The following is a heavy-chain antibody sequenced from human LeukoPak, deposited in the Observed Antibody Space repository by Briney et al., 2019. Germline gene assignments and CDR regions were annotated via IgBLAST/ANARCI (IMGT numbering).Heavy chain of an antibody. CDR3: ARNNLYYYDSSGYYYPYYRYYYMDV. J-gene: IGHJ6*03. D-gene: IGHD3-22*01. CDR1: GFTFSSYE. Sequence: PGGSLRLSCAASGFTFSSYEMNWVRQAPGKGLEWVSYISSSGSTIYYADSVKGRFTISRDNAKNSLYLQMNSLRAEDTAVYYCARNNLYYYDSSGYYYPYYRYYYMDVWGKGTTVTVSS. V-gene: IGHV3-48*03. CDR2: ISSSGSTI.